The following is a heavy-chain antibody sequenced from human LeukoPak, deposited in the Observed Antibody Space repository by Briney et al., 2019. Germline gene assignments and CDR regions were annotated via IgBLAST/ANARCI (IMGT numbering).Heavy chain of an antibody. Sequence: PGASLQISCKGSGSIFTSYWISWVRPLPGKGLEWMGRIDPSDSYTNYSPSFQGHVTISADKSISTAYLQWSSLKASDTAMYYCARLDDGYSSVVFDYWGQGTLVTVSS. V-gene: IGHV5-10-1*01. CDR1: GSIFTSYW. D-gene: IGHD6-19*01. J-gene: IGHJ4*02. CDR3: ARLDDGYSSVVFDY. CDR2: IDPSDSYT.